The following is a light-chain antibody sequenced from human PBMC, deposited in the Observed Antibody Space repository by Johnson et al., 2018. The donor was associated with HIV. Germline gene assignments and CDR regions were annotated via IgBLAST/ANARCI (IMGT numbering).Light chain of an antibody. CDR3: GTWDSSLNSYV. V-gene: IGLV1-51*02. J-gene: IGLJ1*01. CDR2: ENN. CDR1: SSDMGNY. Sequence: QSVLTQPPSVSAAPGQKVTISCSGSSSDMGNYVSWYQHLPGTAPKLVIHENNKRPSGIPDRFSGSKSGTSTTLGITGLQTGDEADYYCGTWDSSLNSYVFGTGTKVSVL.